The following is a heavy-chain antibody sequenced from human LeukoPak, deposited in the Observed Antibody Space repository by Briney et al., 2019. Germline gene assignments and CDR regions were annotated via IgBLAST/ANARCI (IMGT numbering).Heavy chain of an antibody. CDR2: ITPIFGTA. V-gene: IGHV1-69*01. D-gene: IGHD6-19*01. CDR1: GGTFSSYA. Sequence: ASVKVSCKASGGTFSSYAISWVRQAPGQGLEWMGGITPIFGTANYAQKFQGRVTITADESTSTAYMELSSLRSDDTAVYYCARDLVSRQWLVSVAGYWGQGTLVTVSS. CDR3: ARDLVSRQWLVSVAGY. J-gene: IGHJ4*02.